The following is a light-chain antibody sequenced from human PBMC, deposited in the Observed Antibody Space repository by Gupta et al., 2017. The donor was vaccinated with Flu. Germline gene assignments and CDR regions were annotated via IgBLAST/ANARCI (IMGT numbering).Light chain of an antibody. J-gene: IGLJ2*01. V-gene: IGLV2-11*03. CDR2: YVS. Sequence: VTIFCTGTSSDVGGCNFFSLYHRPPATAPNLLIYYVSKRRSAVPDRFSGSKSGTTASVTTTGLHAEEAADYYCSSYAGSNNVFVFGGGTKLTVL. CDR3: SSYAGSNNVFV. CDR1: SSDVGGCNF.